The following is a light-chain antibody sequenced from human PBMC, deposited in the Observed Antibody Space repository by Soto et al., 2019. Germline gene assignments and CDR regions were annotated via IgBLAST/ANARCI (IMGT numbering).Light chain of an antibody. CDR2: QVS. J-gene: IGKJ2*01. Sequence: EVVLTQSPLSLSVTLGQPASISCGSSRSLVHSDGNIYLIWFQQRPGQSPRRLIYQVSNRDSGVPDRFSGSGSVTDFTLKISRVEAEDVGVYYCLQATHWPHTFGQGTKVDIK. CDR1: RSLVHSDGNIY. CDR3: LQATHWPHT. V-gene: IGKV2-30*02.